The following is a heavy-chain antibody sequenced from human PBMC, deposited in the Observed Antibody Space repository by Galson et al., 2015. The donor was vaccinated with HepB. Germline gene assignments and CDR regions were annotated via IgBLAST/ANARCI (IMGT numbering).Heavy chain of an antibody. D-gene: IGHD3-9*01. V-gene: IGHV1-46*01. CDR2: INPSGGST. CDR1: GYTFTSYY. Sequence: SVKVSRKASGYTFTSYYMHWVRQAPGQGLEWMGIINPSGGSTSYAQKFQGRVTMTRDTSTSTVYMELSSLRSEDTAVYYCARGTHYDILTGYWPFDYWGQGTLVTVSS. J-gene: IGHJ4*02. CDR3: ARGTHYDILTGYWPFDY.